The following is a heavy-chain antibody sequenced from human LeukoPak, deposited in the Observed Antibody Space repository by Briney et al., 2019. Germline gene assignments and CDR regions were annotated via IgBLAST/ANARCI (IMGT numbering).Heavy chain of an antibody. J-gene: IGHJ4*02. CDR3: AEGSPRDQTDCHFDY. D-gene: IGHD2-21*02. CDR1: GFTFSSYG. Sequence: PGRSLRLSCAASGFTFSSYGMHWVRQAPGKGLEWVAVIYSGGSTYYADSVKGRFTISRDNSKNTLYLQMNSLRAEDTAVYYCAEGSPRDQTDCHFDYWGQGTLVTVSS. V-gene: IGHV3-NL1*01. CDR2: IYSGGST.